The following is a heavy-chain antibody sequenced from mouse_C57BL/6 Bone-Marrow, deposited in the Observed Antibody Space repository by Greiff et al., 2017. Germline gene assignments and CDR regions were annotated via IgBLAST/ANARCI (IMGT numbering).Heavy chain of an antibody. V-gene: IGHV1-12*01. D-gene: IGHD2-4*01. CDR3: ARGYDYEGYYAMDYPMDY. CDR1: GYTFTSYN. CDR2: IYPGNGDT. Sequence: QVQLQQSGAELVRPGASVKMSCKASGYTFTSYNMHWVKQTPRQGLEWIGAIYPGNGDTSYNQKFKGKATLTVDKSSSTAYMQLSSLTSEDSAVYFCARGYDYEGYYAMDYPMDYWGQGTSVTVSS. J-gene: IGHJ4*01.